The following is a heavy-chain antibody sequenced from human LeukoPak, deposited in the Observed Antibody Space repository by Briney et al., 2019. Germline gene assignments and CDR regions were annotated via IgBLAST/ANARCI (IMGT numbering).Heavy chain of an antibody. D-gene: IGHD3-3*02. Sequence: PSETLSLTCTVSGGSMSPYHWGWIRQPPGKGLEWIGSIYYSGSTYYNPSLKSRVTISVDTSKNQFSLKLSFVTAADTAVYYCARQISRNDYWGQGTLVTVSS. J-gene: IGHJ4*02. CDR2: IYYSGST. CDR3: ARQISRNDY. CDR1: GGSMSPYH. V-gene: IGHV4-39*01.